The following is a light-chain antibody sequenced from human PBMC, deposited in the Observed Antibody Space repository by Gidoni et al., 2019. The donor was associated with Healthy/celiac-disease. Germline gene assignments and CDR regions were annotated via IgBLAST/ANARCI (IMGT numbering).Light chain of an antibody. V-gene: IGKV3-20*01. CDR1: QSVSSSY. J-gene: IGKJ1*01. CDR3: QQYGSSPQT. CDR2: GAS. Sequence: EIGLTQSPGTLSLSPGERATLSCRASQSVSSSYLAWYQQKPGQAPRLLIYGASSSATGIPDRFSSSGSGTDFTLTISRLEPEDFAVYYCQQYGSSPQTFGQGTKVEIK.